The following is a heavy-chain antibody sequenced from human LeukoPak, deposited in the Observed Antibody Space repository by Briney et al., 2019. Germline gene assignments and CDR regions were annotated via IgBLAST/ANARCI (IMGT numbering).Heavy chain of an antibody. CDR3: ARPPPLGPPFRHHYMDV. V-gene: IGHV3-74*01. CDR1: GFSLSDHW. CDR2: VKTDGSGT. Sequence: GGSLRLSCAAPGFSLSDHWMHWVRQAPGKGLEWVSRVKTDGSGTIYADSVKGRFTISRDNAKNTLYLHMISLRPEDTAVYYCARPPPLGPPFRHHYMDVWGKGTTVTVSS. J-gene: IGHJ6*03.